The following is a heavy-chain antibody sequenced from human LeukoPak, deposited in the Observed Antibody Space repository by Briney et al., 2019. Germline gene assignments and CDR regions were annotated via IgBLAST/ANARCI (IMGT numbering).Heavy chain of an antibody. CDR3: AREVSYRNYESWFDP. D-gene: IGHD4-11*01. J-gene: IGHJ5*01. Sequence: ASVKVSCKASGGTFSSYAISWVRQAPGQGLEWMGGIIPIFGTANYAQKFQGRVTITTDESTSTAYMELSSLRSEDTAVYYCAREVSYRNYESWFDPWGQGTLVTVSS. V-gene: IGHV1-69*05. CDR2: IIPIFGTA. CDR1: GGTFSSYA.